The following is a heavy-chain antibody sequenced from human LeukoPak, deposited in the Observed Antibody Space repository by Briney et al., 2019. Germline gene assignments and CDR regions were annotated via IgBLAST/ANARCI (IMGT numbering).Heavy chain of an antibody. CDR2: ISGSGGST. CDR1: GFTFSSYA. Sequence: GGSLRLSCAASGFTFSSYAMSWVRQAPGKGLEWVSAISGSGGSTYYADPVKGRFTISRDNSKNTLYLQMNSLRAEDTAVYYCATRRSYYYDSSGYYPLDYWGQGTLVTVSS. D-gene: IGHD3-22*01. V-gene: IGHV3-23*01. CDR3: ATRRSYYYDSSGYYPLDY. J-gene: IGHJ4*02.